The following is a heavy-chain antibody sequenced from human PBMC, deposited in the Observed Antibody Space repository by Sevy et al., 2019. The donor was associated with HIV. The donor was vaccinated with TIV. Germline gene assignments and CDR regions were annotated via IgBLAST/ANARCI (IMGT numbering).Heavy chain of an antibody. CDR3: ARGYDFWSGSDYYYYYYGMDV. J-gene: IGHJ6*02. CDR2: ISSNGGST. Sequence: GGSLRLSCAASGFTFSSYAMHWVRQAPGKGLEYVSAISSNGGSTYYANSVKGRFTISRDNSKNTLNLQMGSLRAEDMAVYYCARGYDFWSGSDYYYYYYGMDVWGQGTTVTVSS. V-gene: IGHV3-64*01. CDR1: GFTFSSYA. D-gene: IGHD3-3*01.